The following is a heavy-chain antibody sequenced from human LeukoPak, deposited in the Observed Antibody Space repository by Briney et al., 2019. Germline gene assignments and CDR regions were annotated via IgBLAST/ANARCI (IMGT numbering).Heavy chain of an antibody. CDR3: ARSEDYCSGGSCYAH. CDR1: GFTVSSNY. CDR2: ITGSSNFI. J-gene: IGHJ4*02. V-gene: IGHV3-21*06. Sequence: GGSLRLSCAASGFTVSSNYMSWVRQAPGKGLEWVSSITGSSNFIYYADSVKGRFTISRDNAKNSLFLQMNSLRAEETAMYYCARSEDYCSGGSCYAHWGQGILVTVSS. D-gene: IGHD2-15*01.